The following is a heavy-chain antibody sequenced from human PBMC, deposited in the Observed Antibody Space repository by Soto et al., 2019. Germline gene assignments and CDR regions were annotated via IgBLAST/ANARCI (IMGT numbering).Heavy chain of an antibody. CDR2: INGGTGQT. CDR3: ARGKGMEENYYYYGLDI. Sequence: GASVKVSCKASGYTFTNHAMHWVRQAPGQSLEWMGWINGGTGQTKHAQRFQGRVTITRDTSASTAYMELSSLRSEDTAVYYCARGKGMEENYYYYGLDIWGQGTTVTVSS. CDR1: GYTFTNHA. J-gene: IGHJ6*02. V-gene: IGHV1-3*01. D-gene: IGHD1-1*01.